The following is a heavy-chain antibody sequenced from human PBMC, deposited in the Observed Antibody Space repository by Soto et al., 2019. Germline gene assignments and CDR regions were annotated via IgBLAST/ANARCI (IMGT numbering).Heavy chain of an antibody. CDR2: IYSGGST. J-gene: IGHJ4*02. CDR3: ARRNFVGTGPLDY. Sequence: EVQLVESGGGLVQPGGSLRLSCVASGFSVSDYYMTWVRQAPGKGLEWVSVIYSGGSTYNADSVKGRFTISRDNSKNTLYLPMNSLRGEDTAVYYCARRNFVGTGPLDYWGQGTLVTASS. D-gene: IGHD7-27*01. CDR1: GFSVSDYY. V-gene: IGHV3-53*01.